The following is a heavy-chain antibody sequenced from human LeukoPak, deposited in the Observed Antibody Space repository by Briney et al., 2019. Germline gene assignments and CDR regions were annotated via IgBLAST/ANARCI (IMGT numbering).Heavy chain of an antibody. D-gene: IGHD3-22*01. CDR2: MNPNSGNT. J-gene: IGHJ5*02. Sequence: ASVKVSCTASGSTFTSYDINWVRHATGHGLEWMGWMNPNSGNTGYAQKFQGRVTMTRNTSITTAYMELSSRRSEVTAVQSSAGHITMTNWFDLSGQKTLVTTSS. CDR3: AGHITMTNWFDL. CDR1: GSTFTSYD. V-gene: IGHV1-8*01.